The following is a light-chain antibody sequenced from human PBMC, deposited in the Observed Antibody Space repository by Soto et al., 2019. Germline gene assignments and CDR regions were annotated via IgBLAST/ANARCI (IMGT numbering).Light chain of an antibody. CDR2: AAS. CDR1: QGIRND. J-gene: IGKJ1*01. CDR3: LQDYNYPRT. V-gene: IGKV1-6*01. Sequence: AIQMTQSPSSLSANVGDRVTVTCRASQGIRNDLGWYQQKPGKAPKLLIYAASSLQSGVPPRFSGTGSGTDFTLTISSLQPEDFATYYCLQDYNYPRTLGQGTKVEVK.